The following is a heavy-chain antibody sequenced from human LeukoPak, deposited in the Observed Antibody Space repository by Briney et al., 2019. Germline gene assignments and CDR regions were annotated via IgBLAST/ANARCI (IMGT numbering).Heavy chain of an antibody. Sequence: ASVKVSCKASGYTFTSYGISWVRQAPGQGLEWMGWISAYNGNTNYAQKLQGRVTMTTDTSTSTAYMELRSLRSDDTAVYYCARVSLGGYYDYTDSDYWGQGTLVTVSS. J-gene: IGHJ4*02. D-gene: IGHD3-16*01. V-gene: IGHV1-18*01. CDR3: ARVSLGGYYDYTDSDY. CDR2: ISAYNGNT. CDR1: GYTFTSYG.